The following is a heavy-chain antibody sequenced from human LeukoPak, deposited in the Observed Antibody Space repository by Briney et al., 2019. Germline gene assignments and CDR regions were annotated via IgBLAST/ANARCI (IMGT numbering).Heavy chain of an antibody. CDR3: ARSPSYYYGMDV. V-gene: IGHV1-69*13. CDR1: GGTFISYA. J-gene: IGHJ6*02. Sequence: SVKVSCKASGGTFISYAISWVRQAPGQGLEWMGGIIPIFGTANYAQKFQGRVTITADESTSTAYMELSSLRSEDTAVYYCARSPSYYYGMDVWGQGTTVTVSS. CDR2: IIPIFGTA.